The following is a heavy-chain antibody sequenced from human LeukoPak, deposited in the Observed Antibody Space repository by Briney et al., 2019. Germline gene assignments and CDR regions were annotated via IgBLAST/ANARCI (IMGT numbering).Heavy chain of an antibody. CDR1: GFTFSSYA. D-gene: IGHD1-26*01. CDR3: AKEDSWTYYRGADF. V-gene: IGHV3-23*01. J-gene: IGHJ4*02. CDR2: ITGTGTTA. Sequence: GGSLRLSCAASGFTFSSYAMSWVRQAPGQGLEFVSAITGTGTTAFYADSVKGRFTVSRDNSKNTLYLQMSSLRADDSAAYYCAKEDSWTYYRGADFWGQGTLVTVSS.